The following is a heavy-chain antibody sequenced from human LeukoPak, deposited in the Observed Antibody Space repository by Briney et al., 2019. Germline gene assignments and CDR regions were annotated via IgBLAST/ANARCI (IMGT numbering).Heavy chain of an antibody. CDR3: ARVSLLDDGGLGDY. CDR2: ISGGSSYT. D-gene: IGHD4-23*01. V-gene: IGHV3-11*06. J-gene: IGHJ4*02. CDR1: GFTFSNYV. Sequence: GGSLRLSCAASGFTFSNYVMRWVRQAPGKGLEWVSYISGGSSYTNFADSVKGRFTISRDNAKNSLYLQMNSLRAEDTAVYYCARVSLLDDGGLGDYWGQGTLVTVSS.